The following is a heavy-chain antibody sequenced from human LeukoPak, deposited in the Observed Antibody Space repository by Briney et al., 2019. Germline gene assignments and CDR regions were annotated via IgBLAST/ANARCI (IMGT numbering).Heavy chain of an antibody. J-gene: IGHJ4*02. V-gene: IGHV3-23*01. CDR3: VKDGIAAADTTYFDS. CDR2: IGGSGSGS. CDR1: GFTFSNYA. D-gene: IGHD6-13*01. Sequence: PGGLLRLTCEASGFTFSNYAMSWVRQAPGRGLEWVSAIGGSGSGSYYADSVKGRFTISRDNSKNTLYLQMNGLRAEDTAVYYCVKDGIAAADTTYFDSWGQGTLVTVSS.